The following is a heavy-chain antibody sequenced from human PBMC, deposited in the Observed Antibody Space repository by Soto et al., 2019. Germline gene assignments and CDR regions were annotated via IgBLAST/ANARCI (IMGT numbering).Heavy chain of an antibody. CDR3: ARGLSGYYGFDY. CDR1: GFTFSSCW. V-gene: IGHV3-74*01. D-gene: IGHD5-12*01. J-gene: IGHJ4*02. CDR2: IKGDGTNT. Sequence: EVQLVESGGGLVQFGGSLRLSCAASGFTFSSCWMHWVRQVPGKGLVWVSRIKGDGTNTGYADSVKGRFTISRDNVKNTLYLQMNSLRAEDTAVYYCARGLSGYYGFDYWGQGTLVTVSS.